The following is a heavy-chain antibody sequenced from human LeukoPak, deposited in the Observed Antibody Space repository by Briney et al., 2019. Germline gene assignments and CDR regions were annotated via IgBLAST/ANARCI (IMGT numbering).Heavy chain of an antibody. CDR2: ISSSSSYI. CDR1: GFTFSSYS. J-gene: IGHJ5*02. V-gene: IGHV3-21*01. Sequence: GGSLILSCAASGFTFSSYSMNWVRQAPGKGLEWVSSISSSSSYIYYADSVKGRFTISRDNAKNSLYLQMNSLRAEDTAVYYCARSTYDILTGYSDWFDPWGQGTLVTVSS. CDR3: ARSTYDILTGYSDWFDP. D-gene: IGHD3-9*01.